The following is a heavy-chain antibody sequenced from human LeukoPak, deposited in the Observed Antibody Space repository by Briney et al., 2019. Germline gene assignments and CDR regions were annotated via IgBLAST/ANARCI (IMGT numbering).Heavy chain of an antibody. V-gene: IGHV3-30*02. CDR1: GFIFSSYG. J-gene: IGHJ4*02. D-gene: IGHD2-21*01. CDR2: IRYDGSNK. CDR3: AKDRFVVVIASFDY. Sequence: GGSLRLSCAASGFIFSSYGMHWVRQAPGKGLEWVAFIRYDGSNKYYADSVKGRFTISRDNSKNTLYLQMNSLRAEDTAVYYCAKDRFVVVIASFDYWGQGTLVTVSS.